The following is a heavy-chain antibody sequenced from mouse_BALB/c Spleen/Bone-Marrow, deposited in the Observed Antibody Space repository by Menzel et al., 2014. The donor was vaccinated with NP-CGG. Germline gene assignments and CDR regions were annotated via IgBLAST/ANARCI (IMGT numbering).Heavy chain of an antibody. CDR2: ISSGGGYT. V-gene: IGHV5-9-4*01. CDR1: GFTFSSYA. Sequence: DVHLVESGGDLVKPGGSLKLSCAASGFTFSSYAMSWVRQSPEKRLEWVAEISSGGGYTYYPDTVTGRFTISRDNAKNTLYLEMSSLRSEDTAMYYCARDHYGYYTMDYWGQGTSVTVSS. D-gene: IGHD1-2*01. CDR3: ARDHYGYYTMDY. J-gene: IGHJ4*01.